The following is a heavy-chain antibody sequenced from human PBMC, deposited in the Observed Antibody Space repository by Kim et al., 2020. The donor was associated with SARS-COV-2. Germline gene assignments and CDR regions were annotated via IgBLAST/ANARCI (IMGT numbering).Heavy chain of an antibody. CDR3: TTVPVPAVDY. J-gene: IGHJ4*02. V-gene: IGHV3-15*01. Sequence: TTDYAAHVKGRFTISRDDSKNTLYLKMNSLKTEDTAVYYCTTVPVPAVDYWGQGTLVTVSS. D-gene: IGHD2-2*01. CDR2: TT.